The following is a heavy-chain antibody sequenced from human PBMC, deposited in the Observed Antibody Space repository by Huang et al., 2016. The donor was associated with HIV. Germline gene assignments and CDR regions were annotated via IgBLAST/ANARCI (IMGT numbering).Heavy chain of an antibody. Sequence: EVQLVDSGGGLIKPGGSLRLSCAASGFSFASFNMFWVRQTPGKGLEWVASISPISSFIEYADSVKGRFSISRDNAKNSLYLQMNSLRGEDTAVYYCVKDRGQQLSPFDSWGQGTLVTVSS. CDR1: GFSFASFN. D-gene: IGHD6-13*01. CDR2: ISPISSFI. CDR3: VKDRGQQLSPFDS. J-gene: IGHJ4*02. V-gene: IGHV3-21*01.